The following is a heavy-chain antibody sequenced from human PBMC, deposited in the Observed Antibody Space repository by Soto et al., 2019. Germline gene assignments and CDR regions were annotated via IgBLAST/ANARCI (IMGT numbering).Heavy chain of an antibody. Sequence: QVQLVQSGAEVKSAGSSVKVSCKASGVTFNFYSINWVRQAPGLGLEWVGRVNPILSMSNYAQRFQGRVTMTADKSTGTAYMELRSLRSEDTAIYYCASNSGSGYRAFDSWGQGALVTVSS. D-gene: IGHD3-10*01. V-gene: IGHV1-69*02. CDR3: ASNSGSGYRAFDS. CDR2: VNPILSMS. J-gene: IGHJ4*02. CDR1: GVTFNFYS.